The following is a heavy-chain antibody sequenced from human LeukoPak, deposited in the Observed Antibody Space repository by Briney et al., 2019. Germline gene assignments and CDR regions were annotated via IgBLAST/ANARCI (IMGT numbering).Heavy chain of an antibody. CDR1: GDSVSSNSAA. CDR2: TYYRSKWYN. Sequence: SQTLSLTCAISGDSVSSNSAAWNWIRQSPSRGLEWLGRTYYRSKWYNDYAVSVKSRITINPDTSKNQFSLQLNSVTPEDAAVYYCARGGSNYDFWSGYWGFDYWGQGTLVTVSS. V-gene: IGHV6-1*01. D-gene: IGHD3-3*01. CDR3: ARGGSNYDFWSGYWGFDY. J-gene: IGHJ4*02.